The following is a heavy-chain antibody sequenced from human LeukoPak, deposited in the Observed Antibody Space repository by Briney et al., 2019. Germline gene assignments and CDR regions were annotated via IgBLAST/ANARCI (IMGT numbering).Heavy chain of an antibody. CDR2: ISSSTTI. CDR1: GFTFSTYG. Sequence: GGSLRLSCAASGFTFSTYGTSWARQATGKGLEWVSYISSSTTIYYADSVKGRFTISRDNAKNSLYLQMNSLRDEDTAVYYCARFRPGWYFDLWGRGTLVTVSS. CDR3: ARFRPGWYFDL. V-gene: IGHV3-48*02. J-gene: IGHJ2*01.